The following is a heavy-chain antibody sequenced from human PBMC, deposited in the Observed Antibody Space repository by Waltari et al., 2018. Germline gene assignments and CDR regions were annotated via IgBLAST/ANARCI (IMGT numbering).Heavy chain of an antibody. CDR1: GFTFSNFA. CDR3: AKEIHTIGRPCFDC. Sequence: QLLESGGGWIQPGGSLRLSCVASGFTFSNFAISGVRQAPGKGLEWVSGISSGVGETYYVNSVWGRCTISRDSARNRLYLQMNSCRDEDTAVYYCAKEIHTIGRPCFDCWGQGVRVTVSS. J-gene: IGHJ4*02. V-gene: IGHV3-23*01. CDR2: ISSGVGET.